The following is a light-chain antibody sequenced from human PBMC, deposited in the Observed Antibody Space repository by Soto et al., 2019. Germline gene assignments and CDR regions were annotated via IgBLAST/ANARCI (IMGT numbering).Light chain of an antibody. J-gene: IGKJ4*01. CDR1: QSVSNNY. CDR2: DAS. Sequence: EIVLTQSPGTLSLSPGERATLSCRASQSVSNNYLAWYQQKPGQAPRLLIYDASTRATGIPARFSGSGSGTDFTLTISRLEPEEFAVYYCQQFSSYPLTVGGGTKVDI. V-gene: IGKV3-20*01. CDR3: QQFSSYPLT.